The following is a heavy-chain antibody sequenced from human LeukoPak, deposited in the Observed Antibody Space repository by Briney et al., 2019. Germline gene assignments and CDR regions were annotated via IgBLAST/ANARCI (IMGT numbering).Heavy chain of an antibody. Sequence: GGSLRLSCSASGFTFSTFPMHWVRQAPGRGLEYVSSISSDGDSTFYADSVKGRFTISRDNSKNTLYLQTSSLRAEDTAVYYCAKEAEYCSSTSCLAGWFDPWGQGTLVTVSS. CDR2: ISSDGDST. V-gene: IGHV3-64D*06. CDR1: GFTFSTFP. D-gene: IGHD2-2*01. J-gene: IGHJ5*02. CDR3: AKEAEYCSSTSCLAGWFDP.